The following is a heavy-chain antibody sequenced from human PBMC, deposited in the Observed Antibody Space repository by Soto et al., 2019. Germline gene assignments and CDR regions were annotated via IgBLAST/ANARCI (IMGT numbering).Heavy chain of an antibody. D-gene: IGHD3-10*01. CDR2: IHPRDSDT. J-gene: IGHJ4*02. CDR3: ARLDYGSGSHLYYFDY. V-gene: IGHV5-51*01. CDR1: EYSFTSYW. Sequence: ESLKISCRGSEYSFTSYWIGWVRQMPGRGLEWMGIIHPRDSDTRYSPSFQGQVTISADMSISTAYLLWNSLKASDTAMYYCARLDYGSGSHLYYFDYWGQGTPVTVYS.